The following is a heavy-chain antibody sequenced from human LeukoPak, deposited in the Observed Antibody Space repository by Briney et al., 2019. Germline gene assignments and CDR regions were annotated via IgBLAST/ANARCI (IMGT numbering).Heavy chain of an antibody. J-gene: IGHJ4*02. CDR2: VSPFNGNT. D-gene: IGHD1-26*01. Sequence: ASAKVSCKASGYTFSSYGIIWVRQAAGQGLQWMGWVSPFNGNTDYAPKLQGRVTMTTDTSTTTAYMELRSLTSDDTAVYYCARRGGSYSHSDFWGQGTLVTVSS. V-gene: IGHV1-18*01. CDR1: GYTFSSYG. CDR3: ARRGGSYSHSDF.